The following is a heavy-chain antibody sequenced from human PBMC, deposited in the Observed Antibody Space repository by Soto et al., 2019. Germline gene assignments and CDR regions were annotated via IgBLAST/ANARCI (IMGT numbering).Heavy chain of an antibody. CDR3: ARLPFKKYCSSTSCSYYFDY. CDR1: GGSISSSSYY. Sequence: SETLSLTCTVSGGSISSSSYYWGWIRQPPGKGLEWIGSIYYSGSTYYNPSLKSRVTISVDTSKNQFSLKLSSVTAADTAVYYCARLPFKKYCSSTSCSYYFDYWGQGTLVTVSS. D-gene: IGHD2-2*01. V-gene: IGHV4-39*01. J-gene: IGHJ4*02. CDR2: IYYSGST.